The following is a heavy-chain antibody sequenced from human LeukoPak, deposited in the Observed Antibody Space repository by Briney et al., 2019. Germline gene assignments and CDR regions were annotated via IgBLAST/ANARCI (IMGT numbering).Heavy chain of an antibody. CDR2: ISASGGYT. CDR1: GFTFSSYG. V-gene: IGHV3-23*01. D-gene: IGHD6-19*01. CDR3: AKEAGSGWSYFDC. Sequence: AGGSLRLSCAASGFTFSSYGMSWVRQALGKGLEWVSGISASGGYTYYADSVRGRFTVSRDSSKNTLYLQLNSLRAEDTAVYSCAKEAGSGWSYFDCWGQGTLVTVSS. J-gene: IGHJ4*02.